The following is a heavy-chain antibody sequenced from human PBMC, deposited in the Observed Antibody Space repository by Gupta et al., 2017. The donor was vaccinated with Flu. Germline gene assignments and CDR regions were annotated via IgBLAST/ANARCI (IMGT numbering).Heavy chain of an antibody. CDR1: GFTINDYW. V-gene: IGHV3-74*01. CDR2: LSTDGSHT. CDR3: LSGRYGF. D-gene: IGHD3-16*01. J-gene: IGHJ4*02. Sequence: VEMVEFGGRSLQAGESLRLSCAGSGFTINDYWMHWVRQAPGKGLVWVASLSTDGSHTNYAASVRGRFTMSRDMARNQVFLQMDFLRADDTAMYFCLSGRYGFRGQGTLVTV.